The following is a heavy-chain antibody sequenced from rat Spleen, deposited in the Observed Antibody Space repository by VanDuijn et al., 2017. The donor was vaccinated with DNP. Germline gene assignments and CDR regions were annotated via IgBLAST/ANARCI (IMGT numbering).Heavy chain of an antibody. Sequence: QVQLKESGPGLVQPSQTLSLTCTVAGFSLTSNSVHWVRQPPGKGLEWMGVIWNNGGTRYNSVLKSRLSISKDTSKSQVFLKMNSLQTEDTAMYFCARVIAGYYFDYWGQGVMVTVSS. V-gene: IGHV2-41*01. CDR2: IWNNGGT. CDR1: GFSLTSNS. CDR3: ARVIAGYYFDY. D-gene: IGHD4-3*01. J-gene: IGHJ2*01.